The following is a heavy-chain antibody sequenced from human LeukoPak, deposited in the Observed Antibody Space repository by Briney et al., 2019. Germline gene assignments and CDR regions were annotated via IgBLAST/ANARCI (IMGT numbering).Heavy chain of an antibody. V-gene: IGHV3-11*04. CDR1: GFTFIDAW. Sequence: GGSLRLSCAASGFTFIDAWMTWVRQAPGEGLEWVSYISSSGYSIYYADSVKGRFSISRDNAKNSLYLQMNSLRAEDTAVYYCARTSVAGGDEYFHHWGQGTLVTVSS. D-gene: IGHD6-19*01. CDR3: ARTSVAGGDEYFHH. CDR2: ISSSGYSI. J-gene: IGHJ1*01.